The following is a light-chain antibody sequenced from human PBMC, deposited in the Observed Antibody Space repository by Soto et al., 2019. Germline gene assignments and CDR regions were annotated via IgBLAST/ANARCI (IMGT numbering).Light chain of an antibody. Sequence: AIRMPHSPSSFSASTGARANITCRASQGISSYLAWYQQKPGKAPKLLIYAASTLQSGVQSRFSGSGAGTEFTLTISRLQPEEFATYYCLQHNSYPLTVGGGTKVDIK. J-gene: IGKJ4*01. CDR3: LQHNSYPLT. V-gene: IGKV1-8*01. CDR2: AAS. CDR1: QGISSY.